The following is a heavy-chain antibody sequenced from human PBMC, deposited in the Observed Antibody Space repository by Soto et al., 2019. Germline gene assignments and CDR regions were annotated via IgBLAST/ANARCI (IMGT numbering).Heavy chain of an antibody. CDR2: ISSSGTYT. D-gene: IGHD3-3*01. V-gene: IGHV3-11*06. CDR1: GFKFSDYH. J-gene: IGHJ6*02. Sequence: QVQLVQSGGGLVEPGGSLRLSCAASGFKFSDYHMTWIRQAQGKGLEWISYISSSGTYTTYTDSVKGRLTVSRDNAKSSLYLQMNSLRGEDTAVYYCACVAPTIFGAQFHHNLVDVWGQGNTVTVAS. CDR3: ACVAPTIFGAQFHHNLVDV.